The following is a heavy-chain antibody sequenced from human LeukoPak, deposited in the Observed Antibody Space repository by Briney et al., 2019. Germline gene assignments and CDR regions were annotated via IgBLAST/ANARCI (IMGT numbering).Heavy chain of an antibody. CDR3: ARGRLELVPAARNLNNWFDP. J-gene: IGHJ5*02. CDR1: GFTFSSYW. CDR2: INEDGSKK. Sequence: PGGSLRLSCAASGFTFSSYWMSWVRQAPGKGLEWVANINEDGSKKYYVDSVKGRLTISRDNAEKSLYLQMDSLRAEDTAVYYCARGRLELVPAARNLNNWFDPWGQGTLVTVSS. V-gene: IGHV3-7*01. D-gene: IGHD2-2*01.